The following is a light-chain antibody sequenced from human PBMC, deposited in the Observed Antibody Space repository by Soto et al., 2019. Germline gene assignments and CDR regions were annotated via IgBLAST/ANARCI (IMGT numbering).Light chain of an antibody. CDR3: QQDNNWPLLT. V-gene: IGKV3-15*01. J-gene: IGKJ3*01. CDR1: QSVSSN. Sequence: EIVMTQSPATLSVSPGERATLSCRASQSVSSNLAWYQQKPGQAPRLLIYGASTRATGIPARFSGSGSGPEFTLTISSLQSEDFAVYYCQQDNNWPLLTFGPGTKVDIK. CDR2: GAS.